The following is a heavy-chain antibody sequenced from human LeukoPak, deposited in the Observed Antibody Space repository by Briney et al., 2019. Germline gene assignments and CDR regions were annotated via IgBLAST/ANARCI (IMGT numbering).Heavy chain of an antibody. Sequence: GGSLRLSCAASGFTFSDFWMHWVRQAPGKGPVWVSRIRPDGTDASYADSVKGRFTISRDNSQNTLYLQMNSLRAEDTAVYYCTKDPNGDYVGAFDPWGQGTLVTVSS. CDR2: IRPDGTDA. J-gene: IGHJ5*02. V-gene: IGHV3-74*01. CDR3: TKDPNGDYVGAFDP. CDR1: GFTFSDFW. D-gene: IGHD4-17*01.